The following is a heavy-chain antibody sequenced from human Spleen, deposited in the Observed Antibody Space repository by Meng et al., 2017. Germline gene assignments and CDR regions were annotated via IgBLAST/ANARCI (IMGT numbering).Heavy chain of an antibody. CDR2: INPNSGGT. Sequence: ASVKVSCKPSGYTFTDYYMHWVRQAPGQGLEWMGRINPNSGGTDYAQKFQGRVTLTRDTSISTAYMDLSRLRSDDTAVYYCARDPRYCSGGSCYYFDYWGQGNLVTGSS. CDR3: ARDPRYCSGGSCYYFDY. D-gene: IGHD2-15*01. V-gene: IGHV1-2*06. J-gene: IGHJ4*02. CDR1: GYTFTDYY.